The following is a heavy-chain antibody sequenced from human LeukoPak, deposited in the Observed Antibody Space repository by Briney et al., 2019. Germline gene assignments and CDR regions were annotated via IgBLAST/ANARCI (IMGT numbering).Heavy chain of an antibody. CDR2: INWKGGST. D-gene: IGHD5-18*01. CDR3: AIGWMQLWFIWFDP. Sequence: GGPLTLPFGPSGYIFDEYGMSGARHSRGKALEWVTYINWKGGSTGYADSVKALFTISKDNAKNSLYLKMNSLEAEDTALYDCAIGWMQLWFIWFDPWGQGTLVTVSS. V-gene: IGHV3-20*02. CDR1: GYIFDEYG. J-gene: IGHJ5*02.